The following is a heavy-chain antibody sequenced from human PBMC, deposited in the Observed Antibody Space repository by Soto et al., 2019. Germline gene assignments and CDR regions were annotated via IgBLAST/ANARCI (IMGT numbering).Heavy chain of an antibody. CDR1: GFPLSDHS. V-gene: IGHV3-66*01. J-gene: IGHJ4*02. CDR3: ARGEPHHYFDY. CDR2: IYSGGST. Sequence: GGSLRLSCAASGFPLSDHSMHWVRQAPGKGLEWVSVIYSGGSTYYADSVKGRFTISRDNSKNTLFLQMNSLRVEDTAVYYCARGEPHHYFDYWGQGTLVTVS. D-gene: IGHD3-16*01.